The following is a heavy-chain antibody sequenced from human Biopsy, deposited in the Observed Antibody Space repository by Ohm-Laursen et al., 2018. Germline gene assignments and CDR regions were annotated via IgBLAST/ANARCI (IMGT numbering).Heavy chain of an antibody. D-gene: IGHD4-17*01. CDR1: GFTFTSYA. CDR2: ISYDGSGE. Sequence: SLRLSCAASGFTFTSYAMHWVRQAPGKGLEWVAVISYDGSGEYYADSLQGRFIISRDNSKNTLYLRMNSLRAEDTAVYYCAKLADSYGSEFYFDYWGQGTLVTVSS. J-gene: IGHJ4*02. CDR3: AKLADSYGSEFYFDY. V-gene: IGHV3-30*18.